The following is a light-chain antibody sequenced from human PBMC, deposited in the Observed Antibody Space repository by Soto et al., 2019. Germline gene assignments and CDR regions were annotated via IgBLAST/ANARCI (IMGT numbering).Light chain of an antibody. CDR2: DAS. J-gene: IGKJ4*01. Sequence: DIQMPQSPSSLSASVGDRVTITCQASQDISNYLNWYQQKPGKAPKLLIYDASNLETGVPSRFSGSGSGTDFTFTISSLQPEDIATYYCHQYDNLPPTFGGGTKVEIK. CDR1: QDISNY. V-gene: IGKV1-33*01. CDR3: HQYDNLPPT.